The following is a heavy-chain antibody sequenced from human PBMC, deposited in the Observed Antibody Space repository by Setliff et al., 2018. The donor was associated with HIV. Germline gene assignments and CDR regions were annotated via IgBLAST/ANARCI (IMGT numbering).Heavy chain of an antibody. CDR1: GFTFSSYG. V-gene: IGHV3-23*01. CDR3: ARGVFDY. CDR2: MSAINDNT. J-gene: IGHJ4*02. Sequence: PGGSLRLSCAASGFTFSSYGMNWVRQAPGKGLEWLSLMSAINDNTHYADSVKGRFTISRDNSKNTLYLQMNSLRAEDTAVYYCARGVFDYWGQGALVTVSS.